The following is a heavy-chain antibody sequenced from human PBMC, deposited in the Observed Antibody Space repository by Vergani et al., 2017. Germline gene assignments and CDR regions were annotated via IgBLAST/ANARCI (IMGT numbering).Heavy chain of an antibody. CDR1: GGSISSGSYY. Sequence: QVQLQESGPGLVKPSQTLSLTCTVSGGSISSGSYYWSWIRQPAGKGLEWIGRIYTSGSTNYNPSLKSRVTISVDTSKNQFSLKLSSVTAADTAVYYCARDLGPLNWFDPWGQGTLVTVSS. D-gene: IGHD3-16*01. CDR3: ARDLGPLNWFDP. V-gene: IGHV4-61*02. CDR2: IYTSGST. J-gene: IGHJ5*02.